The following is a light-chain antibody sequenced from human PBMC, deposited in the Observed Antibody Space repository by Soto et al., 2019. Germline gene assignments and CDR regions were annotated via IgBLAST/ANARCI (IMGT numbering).Light chain of an antibody. CDR2: GAS. CDR1: QSISIY. Sequence: EIQLTTTPSSLSASVGDRVTITCLSSQSISIYLNWYQLKPGKAPNLLMYGASYLKSGVPTRFSGSGSGTDFTLTISSLQPEDFAIYYCQQTDTTPEIPFGQGTRLEVK. J-gene: IGKJ5*01. CDR3: QQTDTTPEIP. V-gene: IGKV1-39*01.